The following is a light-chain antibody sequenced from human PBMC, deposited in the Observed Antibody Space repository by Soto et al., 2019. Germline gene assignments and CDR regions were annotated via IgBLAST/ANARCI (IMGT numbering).Light chain of an antibody. V-gene: IGLV1-51*01. CDR3: GTCDTSLSAGV. Sequence: QSVLTQPPSVSAAPGQRVTISCSGSSSNIGTNSVSWYQQLPGTAPKLFIYDNNKRPSGIPDRFSGSKSGTSATLGITGLQTGDEADYYCGTCDTSLSAGVFGGGTTLTVL. CDR2: DNN. J-gene: IGLJ3*02. CDR1: SSNIGTNS.